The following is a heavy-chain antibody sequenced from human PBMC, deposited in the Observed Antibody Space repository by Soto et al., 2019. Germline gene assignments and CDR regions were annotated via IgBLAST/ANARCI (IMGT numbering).Heavy chain of an antibody. Sequence: PGGSLRLSCAASGFTFSTYSLNWVRLAPGKGLEWVSYISSSISTIYYVDSVKGRFNISRDNAKNSLYLHMNSLLDEDKAVYDCARVRWGMDVWGRGTTVTVSS. CDR2: ISSSISTI. V-gene: IGHV3-48*02. D-gene: IGHD4-17*01. J-gene: IGHJ6*02. CDR1: GFTFSTYS. CDR3: ARVRWGMDV.